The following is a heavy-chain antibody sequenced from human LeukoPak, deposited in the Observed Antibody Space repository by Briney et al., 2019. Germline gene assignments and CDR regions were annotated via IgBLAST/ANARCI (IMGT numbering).Heavy chain of an antibody. Sequence: SETLSLTCTVSGGSISYYYWHWIGRPPGKRLEWIGYIYYSGSTNYNPSLKSRVTISVDTSKNQFSLKLNSVTAADTAVYYCARMSRTYFDYWGQGTLVTVSS. CDR2: IYYSGST. V-gene: IGHV4-59*01. CDR1: GGSISYYY. J-gene: IGHJ4*02. CDR3: ARMSRTYFDY.